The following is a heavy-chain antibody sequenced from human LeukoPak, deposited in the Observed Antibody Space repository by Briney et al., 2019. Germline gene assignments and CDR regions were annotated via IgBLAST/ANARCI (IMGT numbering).Heavy chain of an antibody. J-gene: IGHJ4*02. V-gene: IGHV3-23*01. D-gene: IGHD4-17*01. CDR2: ISGSGGST. CDR1: GFTFSSYW. CDR3: AKDPLHDYGDYYFDY. Sequence: PGGSLRLSCAASGFTFSSYWMHWVRQAPGKGLEWVSAISGSGGSTYYADSVKGRFTISRDNSKNTLYLQMNSLRAEDTAVYYCAKDPLHDYGDYYFDYWGQGTLVTVSS.